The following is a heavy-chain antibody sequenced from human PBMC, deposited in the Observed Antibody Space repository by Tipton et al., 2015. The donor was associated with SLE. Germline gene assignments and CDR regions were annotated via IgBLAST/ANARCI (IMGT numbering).Heavy chain of an antibody. V-gene: IGHV3-74*01. J-gene: IGHJ6*02. CDR1: GFTFSSYW. Sequence: GSLRLSCAASGFTFSSYWMHWVRQAPVKGLVWVPRINSDGSSTSYADSVKGRFTISRDNAKNTLYLQMNSLRAEDTAVYYCARPSVVPAAIHYYYGMDVWGQGTTVTVSS. CDR3: ARPSVVPAAIHYYYGMDV. D-gene: IGHD2-2*02. CDR2: INSDGSST.